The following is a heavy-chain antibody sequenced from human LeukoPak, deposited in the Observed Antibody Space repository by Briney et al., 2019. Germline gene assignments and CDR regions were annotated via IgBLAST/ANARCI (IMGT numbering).Heavy chain of an antibody. CDR1: GGSFSGYY. V-gene: IGHV4-34*01. CDR3: ARHLVGLGMATIPSFDY. CDR2: INHSGST. J-gene: IGHJ4*02. D-gene: IGHD5-24*01. Sequence: PSETLSLTCAVYGGSFSGYYWSWIRQPPGKGLEWIGEINHSGSTNYNPSLKSRVTISVDTSKNQFSLKLSSVTAADTAVYYCARHLVGLGMATIPSFDYWGQGTLVTVSS.